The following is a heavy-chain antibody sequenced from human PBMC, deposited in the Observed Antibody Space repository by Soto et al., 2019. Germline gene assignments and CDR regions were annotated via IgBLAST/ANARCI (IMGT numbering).Heavy chain of an antibody. J-gene: IGHJ6*02. Sequence: GGSLRLSCAASGFTFSDYYMSWIRQAPGKGLEWVSYISSSGSTICYADSVKGRFTISRDNAKNSLYLQMNSLRAEDTAVYYCARDCSSTSCYVYFPGMDVWGQGTTVTVSS. CDR1: GFTFSDYY. CDR2: ISSSGSTI. CDR3: ARDCSSTSCYVYFPGMDV. D-gene: IGHD2-2*01. V-gene: IGHV3-11*01.